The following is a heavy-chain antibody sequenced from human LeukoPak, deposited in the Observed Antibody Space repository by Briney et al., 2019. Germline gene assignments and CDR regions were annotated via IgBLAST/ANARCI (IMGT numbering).Heavy chain of an antibody. J-gene: IGHJ4*02. CDR1: GGTFRSFT. D-gene: IGHD1-26*01. V-gene: IGHV1-69*01. Sequence: ASVKVSCKASGGTFRSFTINWVRQAPGQGLEWMGGIIPMFGGTNYAQKFQGRVTITADESTSTAYMELSSLRSEDTAVYFCARGPGGSPAPFGFDYWGQGTLVTVSS. CDR3: ARGPGGSPAPFGFDY. CDR2: IIPMFGGT.